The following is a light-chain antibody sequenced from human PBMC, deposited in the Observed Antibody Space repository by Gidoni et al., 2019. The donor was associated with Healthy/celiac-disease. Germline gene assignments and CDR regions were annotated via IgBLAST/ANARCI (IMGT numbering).Light chain of an antibody. CDR1: SSNTGAGYD. CDR3: QSYDSSLSGGV. CDR2: GNS. Sequence: QSVLPQPPPVSAAPGQRVTISCTGSSSNTGAGYDVHWYQQLPGTAPKLLIYGNSNRPSGVPDRFSGSKSGTSASLAITGLQAEEEADYYCQSYDSSLSGGVFGGGTKLTVL. J-gene: IGLJ2*01. V-gene: IGLV1-40*01.